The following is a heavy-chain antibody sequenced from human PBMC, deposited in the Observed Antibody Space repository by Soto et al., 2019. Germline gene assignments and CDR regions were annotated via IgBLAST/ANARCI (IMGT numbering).Heavy chain of an antibody. J-gene: IGHJ5*02. Sequence: SETLSLTCTVSGVSISSYYWSWIRQPPGGGLEWIGYSHYSGSTNYNPSLKSRVTMSVDTSKNQFSLKLSSVTAADTAVYYCARRYRNNLFDPWGQGTLVTVSS. CDR3: ARRYRNNLFDP. CDR1: GVSISSYY. CDR2: SHYSGST. D-gene: IGHD1-26*01. V-gene: IGHV4-59*08.